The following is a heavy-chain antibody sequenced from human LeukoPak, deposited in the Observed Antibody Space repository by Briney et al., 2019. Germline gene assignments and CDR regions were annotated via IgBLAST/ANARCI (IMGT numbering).Heavy chain of an antibody. CDR2: MNPNNGNT. Sequence: ASVKVSCKASGYTFTGYYMHWVRQATGQGLEWMGWMNPNNGNTGYAQKFQGRVTMTRNTSTGTAYMELSSLRSEDTAVYYCARTNYHDASGASNWFDPWGQGTLVTVSS. J-gene: IGHJ5*02. D-gene: IGHD3-22*01. CDR3: ARTNYHDASGASNWFDP. V-gene: IGHV1-8*02. CDR1: GYTFTGYY.